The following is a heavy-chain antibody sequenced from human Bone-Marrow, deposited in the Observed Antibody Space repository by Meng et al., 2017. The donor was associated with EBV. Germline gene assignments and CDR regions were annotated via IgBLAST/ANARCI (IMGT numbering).Heavy chain of an antibody. J-gene: IGHJ4*02. D-gene: IGHD1-26*01. Sequence: DARAPPVKTTQTLSLPSTFSGVYLTPSVVGVGSIRQPPGKALEWLVLIYCGDDVRYSPSLRSGVTPTKETSRKQVVLTITSMDPVDTDIYYCAHRVVGGTQGGIDYWGQGTLVTVSS. V-gene: IGHV2-5*02. CDR1: GVYLTPSVVG. CDR3: AHRVVGGTQGGIDY. CDR2: IYCGDDV.